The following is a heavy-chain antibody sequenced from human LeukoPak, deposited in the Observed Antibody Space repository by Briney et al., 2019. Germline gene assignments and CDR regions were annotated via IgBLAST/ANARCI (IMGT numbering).Heavy chain of an antibody. CDR2: IYPGDSDT. J-gene: IGHJ4*02. Sequence: GESLKISRKGSGYSFTSYWIAWVRQMPGKGLEWMGIIYPGDSDTRYSPSFQGQVTIPADKSISTAYLQWSSLKASGTAMYYCARQGSYFDYWAQGTLVTVSS. CDR3: ARQGSYFDY. CDR1: GYSFTSYW. V-gene: IGHV5-51*01.